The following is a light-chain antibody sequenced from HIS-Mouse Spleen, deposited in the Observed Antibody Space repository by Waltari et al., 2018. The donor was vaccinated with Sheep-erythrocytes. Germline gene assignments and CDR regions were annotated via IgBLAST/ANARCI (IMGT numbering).Light chain of an antibody. CDR1: KLGDKY. CDR2: QDS. J-gene: IGLJ2*01. Sequence: SYELTQPPSVSVSPGQTASITCSGDKLGDKYACWYQQKPGQSPVLVIYQDSKRPSGGPGRFSGATSGDTATLTISGTQAMDEADYYCQAWDSSTGVVFGGGTKLTVL. CDR3: QAWDSSTGVV. V-gene: IGLV3-1*01.